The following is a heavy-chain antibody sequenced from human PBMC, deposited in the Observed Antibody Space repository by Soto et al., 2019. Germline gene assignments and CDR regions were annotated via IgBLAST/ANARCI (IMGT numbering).Heavy chain of an antibody. CDR3: ARTARITIFGVVTYYYYYYGMDV. CDR1: GGSFSGYY. J-gene: IGHJ6*02. Sequence: SETLSLTCAVYGGSFSGYYWSWIRQPPGKGLEWIGEINHSGSTNYNPSLKSRVTISVDTSKNQFSLKLSSVTAADTAVYYCARTARITIFGVVTYYYYYYGMDVWGQGTTVTVSS. CDR2: INHSGST. D-gene: IGHD3-3*01. V-gene: IGHV4-34*01.